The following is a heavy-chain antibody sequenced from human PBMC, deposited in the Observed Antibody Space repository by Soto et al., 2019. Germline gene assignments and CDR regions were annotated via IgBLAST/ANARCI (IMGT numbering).Heavy chain of an antibody. V-gene: IGHV4-34*01. Sequence: QVQLQQWGAGLLKPSETLSLTCAVYGGSFSGYYWSWIRQPPGKGLEWIGEINHSGSTNYNPSLTSRVTISVDTSKNQFSLKLSSVTAADTAVYYCASGVYSGYDPTFYDWGQGTLVTVSS. J-gene: IGHJ4*02. CDR3: ASGVYSGYDPTFYD. CDR2: INHSGST. CDR1: GGSFSGYY. D-gene: IGHD5-12*01.